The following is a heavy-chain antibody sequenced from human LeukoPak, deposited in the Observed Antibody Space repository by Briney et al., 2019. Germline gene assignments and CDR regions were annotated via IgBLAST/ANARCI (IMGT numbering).Heavy chain of an antibody. V-gene: IGHV5-10-1*01. Sequence: GESLKISCKGSGYSFTSYWISWVRQMPGKGLEWMGRIDPSDSYTNYSPSFQGHVTISADKSISTAYLQWSSLKASDTAMYNCARHVHRYCSSTSCLPLDYWGQGTLVTVSS. CDR3: ARHVHRYCSSTSCLPLDY. J-gene: IGHJ4*02. CDR1: GYSFTSYW. D-gene: IGHD2-2*01. CDR2: IDPSDSYT.